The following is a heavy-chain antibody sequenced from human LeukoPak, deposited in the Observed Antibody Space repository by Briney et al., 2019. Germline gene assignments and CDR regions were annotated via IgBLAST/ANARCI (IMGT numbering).Heavy chain of an antibody. CDR3: ALDPGYYYDSSGYYYEGS. V-gene: IGHV1-18*01. D-gene: IGHD3-22*01. J-gene: IGHJ4*02. CDR2: ISAYNGNT. Sequence: ASVKVSCKASGYTFTSYGIIWVRQAPGQGLEWMGWISAYNGNTNYAQKLKGRVTMTTDTSTSTAYMELRSLRSDDTAVYYCALDPGYYYDSSGYYYEGSWGQGTLVTVSS. CDR1: GYTFTSYG.